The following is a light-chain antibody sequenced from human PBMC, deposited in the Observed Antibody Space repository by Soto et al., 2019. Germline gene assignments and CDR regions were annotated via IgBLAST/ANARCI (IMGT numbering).Light chain of an antibody. CDR1: TGAVTSGYY. J-gene: IGLJ2*01. Sequence: QTVVTQEPSLTVSPGGTVTLTCASSTGAVTSGYYPNWFQQKPGQAPRALIYSTSDKYSWTPARFSGSLLGDKAALTLSGLQLEDEADYHGLLLACGTVVFGGGTKLTVL. CDR2: STS. V-gene: IGLV7-43*01. CDR3: LLLACGTVV.